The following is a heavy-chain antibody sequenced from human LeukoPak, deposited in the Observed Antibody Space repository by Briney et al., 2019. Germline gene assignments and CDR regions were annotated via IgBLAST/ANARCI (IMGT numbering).Heavy chain of an antibody. CDR3: ARRASVTATLDY. D-gene: IGHD2-15*01. CDR1: GESFSGYY. CDR2: INHSGGT. V-gene: IGHV4-34*01. J-gene: IGHJ4*02. Sequence: TSETLSLTCAVYGESFSGYYWSWIRQPPGKGLEWIGEINHSGGTNYNPSLKSRVTISVDTSKNQFSLKLSSVTAADTAVYYCARRASVTATLDYWGLGTLVTVSS.